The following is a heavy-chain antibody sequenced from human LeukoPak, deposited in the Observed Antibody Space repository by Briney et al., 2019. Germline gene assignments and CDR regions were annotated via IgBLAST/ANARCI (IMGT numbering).Heavy chain of an antibody. Sequence: SETLSVTCAVYGGSFSGHYWSWIRQPPGTGLEWIGESNHSGSTKYNPSLKSRVTISEDTSQNHFSLRLTSVTAADTAVYYCARHAGRLRYFDWSTWAPSDYWGQGTLVTVSS. CDR3: ARHAGRLRYFDWSTWAPSDY. J-gene: IGHJ4*02. CDR1: GGSFSGHY. D-gene: IGHD3-9*01. V-gene: IGHV4-34*01. CDR2: SNHSGST.